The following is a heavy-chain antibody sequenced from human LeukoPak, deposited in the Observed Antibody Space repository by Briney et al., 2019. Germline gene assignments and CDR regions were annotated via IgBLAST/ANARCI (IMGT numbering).Heavy chain of an antibody. J-gene: IGHJ4*02. CDR1: GFILSDYW. CDR3: ASSGRFSSGHTGGIH. V-gene: IGHV3-74*01. Sequence: GGSLRLSCAASGFILSDYWTHWVRQAPGKGLVWVSRINSDGSTTTYAGSVKGRFTISRDNAKNTMYLQMNSLRAEDTAVYYCASSGRFSSGHTGGIHWGQGTQVTVSS. D-gene: IGHD3-22*01. CDR2: INSDGSTT.